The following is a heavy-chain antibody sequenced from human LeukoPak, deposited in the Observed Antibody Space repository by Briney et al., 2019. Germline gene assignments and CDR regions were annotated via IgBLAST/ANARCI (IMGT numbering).Heavy chain of an antibody. D-gene: IGHD1-26*01. CDR3: ARVGYIGSSWLFDY. Sequence: SETPSLTCTVSGGSITSYYWGWVRQPAGKGLEWIGRIYTTGRTDHHPSLNSRLTMSVDTSKNQFPLNLSSVTAADTAVYYCARVGYIGSSWLFDYWGQGALVIVSS. CDR2: IYTTGRT. V-gene: IGHV4-4*07. J-gene: IGHJ4*02. CDR1: GGSITSYY.